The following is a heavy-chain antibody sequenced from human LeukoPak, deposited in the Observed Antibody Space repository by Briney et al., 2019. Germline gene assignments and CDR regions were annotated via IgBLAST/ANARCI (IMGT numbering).Heavy chain of an antibody. V-gene: IGHV3-21*01. CDR1: GFTFSTYS. D-gene: IGHD2-2*02. J-gene: IGHJ6*03. Sequence: GGSLRLSCSASGFTFSTYSMNWVRKAPGKGLKWFSSISSSSRYIYYADSVKGRFTISKDNAKNSLYLQMNSLRAEDTAVYYCARDSAYIPYYYYYMDVWGKGTTVTISS. CDR2: ISSSSRYI. CDR3: ARDSAYIPYYYYYMDV.